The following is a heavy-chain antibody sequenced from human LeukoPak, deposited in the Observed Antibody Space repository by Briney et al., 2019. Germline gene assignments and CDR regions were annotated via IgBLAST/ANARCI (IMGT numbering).Heavy chain of an antibody. CDR2: INPSGGST. V-gene: IGHV1-46*01. CDR1: GYTFTSYY. D-gene: IGHD3-22*01. J-gene: IGHJ4*02. Sequence: ASVKVSCKASGYTFTSYYMHWVRQAPGQGLEWMGIINPSGGSTSYAQKFQGRVTMTRDTSTSTAYMELRSLRSDDTAVYYCARVRDGGSSGYYYGFGDYWGQGTLVTVSS. CDR3: ARVRDGGSSGYYYGFGDY.